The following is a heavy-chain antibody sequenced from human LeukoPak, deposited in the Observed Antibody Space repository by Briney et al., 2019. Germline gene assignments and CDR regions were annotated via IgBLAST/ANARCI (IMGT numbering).Heavy chain of an antibody. J-gene: IGHJ3*01. Sequence: SVKVSCKASGFTFTSSAVQWVRQARGQRLEWIGWIVVGSGNTNYAQKFQERVTITRDMSTSTAYMELSSLRSEDTAVYYCAAEGTGGDVFDFWGKGTMVPVSS. CDR1: GFTFTSSA. V-gene: IGHV1-58*01. CDR2: IVVGSGNT. D-gene: IGHD3-10*01. CDR3: AAEGTGGDVFDF.